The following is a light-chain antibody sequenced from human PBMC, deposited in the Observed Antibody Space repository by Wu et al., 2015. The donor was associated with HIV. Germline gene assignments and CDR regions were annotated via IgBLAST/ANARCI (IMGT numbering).Light chain of an antibody. V-gene: IGKV3-15*01. CDR2: GAS. J-gene: IGKJ1*01. CDR3: QQYNNWPRT. Sequence: DIVMTQSPATLSVSPGERATLSCRASQSVSSDLTWYQQKPGQAPRLLIYGASTRATGIPARFSGSGSGTEFTLTINNMQSEDFAVYYCQQYNNWPRTFGQGTKVEIK. CDR1: QSVSSD.